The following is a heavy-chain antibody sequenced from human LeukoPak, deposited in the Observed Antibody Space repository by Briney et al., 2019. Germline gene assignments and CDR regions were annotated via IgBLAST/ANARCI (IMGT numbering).Heavy chain of an antibody. CDR2: IYYSGST. V-gene: IGHV4-59*08. CDR1: GGSISSYY. Sequence: SETLSLTCTVSGGSISSYYWSWIRQPPGKGLEWIGYIYYSGSTNYNPPLKSRVTISVDTSKNQFSLKLSSVTAADTAVYYCAGSSPPSARDIDAFDIWGQGTMVTVSS. CDR3: AGSSPPSARDIDAFDI. J-gene: IGHJ3*02. D-gene: IGHD3-10*01.